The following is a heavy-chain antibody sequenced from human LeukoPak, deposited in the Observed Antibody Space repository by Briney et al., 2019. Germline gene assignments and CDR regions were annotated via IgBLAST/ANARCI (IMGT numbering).Heavy chain of an antibody. J-gene: IGHJ6*02. Sequence: PGGSLRLSCAASGFTFSSYSMNWVRQAPGKGLEWVSSISSSCSYIYYADSVKGRFTISRDNAKNSLYLQMNSLRAEDTAVYYCARDLAGAMPGYSGYDFYYGMDVWGQGTTVTVSS. D-gene: IGHD5-12*01. V-gene: IGHV3-21*01. CDR1: GFTFSSYS. CDR3: ARDLAGAMPGYSGYDFYYGMDV. CDR2: ISSSCSYI.